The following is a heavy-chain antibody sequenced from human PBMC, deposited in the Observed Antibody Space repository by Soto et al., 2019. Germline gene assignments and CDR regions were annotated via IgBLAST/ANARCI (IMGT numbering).Heavy chain of an antibody. D-gene: IGHD3-10*01. CDR2: ISSDGDTT. V-gene: IGHV3-74*01. J-gene: IGHJ6*02. CDR3: SRYYYGSGSYEDPANPYGMDV. CDR1: GFTFSKYW. Sequence: EVPLVESGGDLVTPGGSLRLSCAASGFTFSKYWMHWVRQVPGKGLVWVSRISSDGDTTSYADSVKGRFTISRDNARNVLSLQMDSLRVEDAAIYYCSRYYYGSGSYEDPANPYGMDVWGQGTTVTVS.